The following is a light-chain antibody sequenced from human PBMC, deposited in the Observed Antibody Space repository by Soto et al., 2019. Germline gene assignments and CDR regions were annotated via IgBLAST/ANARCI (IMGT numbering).Light chain of an antibody. J-gene: IGLJ2*01. Sequence: QAVVTQPPSVSGAPGQRVTISCTGSSSNIGAGYDVHWYQQLPGTAPKLLIYNNSNRPSGVPDRFSGSKSGTSASLAITGLQAEDEADYYCQSYDSSLSGPVLFGGGTKLTVL. V-gene: IGLV1-40*01. CDR1: SSNIGAGYD. CDR3: QSYDSSLSGPVL. CDR2: NNS.